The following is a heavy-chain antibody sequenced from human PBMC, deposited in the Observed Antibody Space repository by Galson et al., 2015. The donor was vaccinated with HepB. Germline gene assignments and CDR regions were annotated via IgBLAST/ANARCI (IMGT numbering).Heavy chain of an antibody. CDR2: INSDGSVT. CDR1: GFTFSSYW. D-gene: IGHD4-23*01. V-gene: IGHV3-74*01. CDR3: ARDLARSEIRDEVTPYDY. J-gene: IGHJ4*01. Sequence: SLRLSCAASGFTFSSYWMRWVRHAPGKGLVWVSRINSDGSVTTYADSVTGRFIISRDNAKNTLSLQMNSLRAEDTAVYYCARDLARSEIRDEVTPYDYWGQEPWSPSPQ.